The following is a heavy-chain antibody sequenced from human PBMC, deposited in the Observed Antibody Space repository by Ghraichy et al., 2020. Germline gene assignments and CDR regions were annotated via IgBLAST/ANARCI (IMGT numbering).Heavy chain of an antibody. Sequence: SETLSLSCTVSGGSITGYYWSWIRQPPGKGLEWIGYIYYTGDTNYNPSLESRVTISVDRSKNQFSLNLNSVTAADTAVYYCVREKGDDFWNWYFDLWGRGTLVIVSS. CDR2: IYYTGDT. CDR1: GGSITGYY. J-gene: IGHJ2*01. D-gene: IGHD3-3*01. V-gene: IGHV4-59*01. CDR3: VREKGDDFWNWYFDL.